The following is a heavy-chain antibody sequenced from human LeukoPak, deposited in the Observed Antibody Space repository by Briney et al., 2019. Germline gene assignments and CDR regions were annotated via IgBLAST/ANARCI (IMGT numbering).Heavy chain of an antibody. CDR3: ANRGNYGYFDY. J-gene: IGHJ4*02. CDR1: GGSISSSNYY. V-gene: IGHV4-39*01. CDR2: FYYSGST. Sequence: SETLSLTCSVSGGSISSSNYYWGWVRQPPGKGLEWIGSFYYSGSTYYNPSLKSRVTMFADTSRNQFSLKVRSVTAADTAVYYCANRGNYGYFDYWGQGTLVTVSS. D-gene: IGHD3-10*01.